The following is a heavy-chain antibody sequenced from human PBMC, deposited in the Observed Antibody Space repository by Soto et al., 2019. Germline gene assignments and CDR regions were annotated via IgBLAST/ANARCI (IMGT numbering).Heavy chain of an antibody. D-gene: IGHD1-26*01. CDR2: IYHSGST. J-gene: IGHJ6*04. V-gene: IGHV4-59*01. CDR1: GDSINNYY. Sequence: PWGTLSLTCTVSGDSINNYYWSWIRQPPGKGLEWLGYIYHSGSTDYNPSLKSRVTISVDPSKSQFSLRLSSVTAADTALYSSARDLNVDGTSRNYYDIDVWGRRTTVTVS. CDR3: ARDLNVDGTSRNYYDIDV.